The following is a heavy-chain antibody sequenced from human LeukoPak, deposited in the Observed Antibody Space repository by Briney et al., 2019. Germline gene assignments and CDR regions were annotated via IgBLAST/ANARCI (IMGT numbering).Heavy chain of an antibody. Sequence: GRSLRLSCAASGFTFDDYAMHWVRQAPGKGLEWVSGISWNSGSIGYADSVKGRFTISRDNAKNSLYLQMNSLRAEDTAVYYCARDRRIRRVVVPAADYYYGMDVWGQGTTVTVSS. CDR1: GFTFDDYA. D-gene: IGHD2-2*01. CDR2: ISWNSGSI. CDR3: ARDRRIRRVVVPAADYYYGMDV. J-gene: IGHJ6*02. V-gene: IGHV3-9*01.